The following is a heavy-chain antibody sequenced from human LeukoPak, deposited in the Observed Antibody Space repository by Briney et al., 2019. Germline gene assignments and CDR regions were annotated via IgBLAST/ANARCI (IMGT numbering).Heavy chain of an antibody. CDR2: INSDGSTT. J-gene: IGHJ4*02. CDR3: AKIPSATENFDY. CDR1: GFTFSNYW. V-gene: IGHV3-74*01. Sequence: GGSLRLSCAASGFTFSNYWMHWVRQAPGKGLIWVSRINSDGSTTTYADSVKGRFTISRDNAKNTLYLQMDSLRAEDTAIYYCAKIPSATENFDYWGQGTLVMVSS. D-gene: IGHD5-12*01.